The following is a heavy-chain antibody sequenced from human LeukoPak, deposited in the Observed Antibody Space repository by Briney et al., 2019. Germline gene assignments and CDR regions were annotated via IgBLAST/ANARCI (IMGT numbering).Heavy chain of an antibody. CDR2: IYTSGRT. D-gene: IGHD6-13*01. V-gene: IGHV4-61*02. CDR1: GASISSDSYY. J-gene: IGHJ5*02. CDR3: ATTPTRAAAGNWFDP. Sequence: SETLSLTCTVSGASISSDSYYWSWIRQPAGQGLEWIGRIYTSGRTNYNPSLKSRVTISVDTSKNQFSLKLSSVTAADTAVYYCATTPTRAAAGNWFDPWGQGTLVTVSS.